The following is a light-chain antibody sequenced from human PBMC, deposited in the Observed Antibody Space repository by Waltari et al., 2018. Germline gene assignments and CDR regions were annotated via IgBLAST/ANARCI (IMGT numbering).Light chain of an antibody. Sequence: SYELTQTPSVSVSPGQTARITCSGHELPRKYAYWFQQKSGQAPRLVIYEDTKRPSGIPERFSGSSSGTVATLTITGAQVDDEADYYCDSSDSTGLRVFGGGTTVVVL. V-gene: IGLV3-10*01. J-gene: IGLJ1*01. CDR1: ELPRKY. CDR3: DSSDSTGLRV. CDR2: EDT.